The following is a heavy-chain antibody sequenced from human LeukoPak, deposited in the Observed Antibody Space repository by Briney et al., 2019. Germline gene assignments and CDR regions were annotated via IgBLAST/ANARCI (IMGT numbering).Heavy chain of an antibody. CDR2: ISFDGSNK. V-gene: IGHV3-30-3*01. CDR1: GFTFSTYA. D-gene: IGHD5-24*01. CDR3: ARAIEMATNFIH. Sequence: GGSLRLSCAASGFTFSTYAMHWVRQAPGKGLEWVAVISFDGSNKYYADSVKGRFTISRDNSKNTLYLQMNSLRAEDTAVYYCARAIEMATNFIHWGQGTLVTVS. J-gene: IGHJ4*02.